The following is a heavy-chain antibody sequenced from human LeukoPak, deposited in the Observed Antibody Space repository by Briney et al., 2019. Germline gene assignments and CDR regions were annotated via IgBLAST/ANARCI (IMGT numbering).Heavy chain of an antibody. V-gene: IGHV4-39*01. J-gene: IGHJ4*02. D-gene: IGHD6-25*01. CDR2: IYYSGST. CDR1: GGSISSNDYY. CDR3: ARHHRSGYYEVDY. Sequence: SETLSLTCTISGGSISSNDYYWGWIRQPXXRRLEWIGTIYYSGSTSYNPSLKGRVTMSVDTSKNQFSLKLSSVTAADTAMYYCARHHRSGYYEVDYWGQGTLVTVSS.